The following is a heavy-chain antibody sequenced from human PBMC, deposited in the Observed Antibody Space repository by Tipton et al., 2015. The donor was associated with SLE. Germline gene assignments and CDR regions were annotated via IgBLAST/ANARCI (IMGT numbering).Heavy chain of an antibody. CDR1: GDTFNNYA. CDR3: ARVKPERYSDWKNGFDI. Sequence: QLVQSGAELKKPGSSVRASCKASGDTFNNYAFTWVRQAPGQGLEWMGGIVPFFGTANSAQRFQGRLTITTDESTGTVYMELSSLRSDDTAVYYCARVKPERYSDWKNGFDIWGQGTMVTVSS. J-gene: IGHJ3*02. D-gene: IGHD3-9*01. V-gene: IGHV1-69*05. CDR2: IVPFFGTA.